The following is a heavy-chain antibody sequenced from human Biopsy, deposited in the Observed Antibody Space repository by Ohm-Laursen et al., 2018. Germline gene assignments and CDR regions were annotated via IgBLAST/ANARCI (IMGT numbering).Heavy chain of an antibody. D-gene: IGHD6-19*01. CDR2: IYSSGGS. V-gene: IGHV4-4*07. J-gene: IGHJ2*01. Sequence: GTLSLTCSVPGGSTNDYFWSWIRQPAGETLEWIGRIYSSGGSSYNPSLKSRISMSMDTSNNQFSLTLTSVTAADTAVHYCARTPGKAVAGRFLDLWGRGTLVAVSS. CDR1: GGSTNDYF. CDR3: ARTPGKAVAGRFLDL.